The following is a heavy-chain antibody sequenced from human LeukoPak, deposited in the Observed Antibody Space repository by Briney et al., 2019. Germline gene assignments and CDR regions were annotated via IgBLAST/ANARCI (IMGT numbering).Heavy chain of an antibody. CDR2: ISAYNGNT. V-gene: IGHV1-18*01. Sequence: ASVKVSCKASGYTFTSYGISWVRQAPGQGLEWMGWISAYNGNTNYAQKFQGRVTMTRDTSISTAYMELSRLRSDDTAVYYCATDIVVVPAAMRIAVAGGWFDPWGQGTLVTVSS. J-gene: IGHJ5*02. CDR1: GYTFTSYG. CDR3: ATDIVVVPAAMRIAVAGGWFDP. D-gene: IGHD2-2*01.